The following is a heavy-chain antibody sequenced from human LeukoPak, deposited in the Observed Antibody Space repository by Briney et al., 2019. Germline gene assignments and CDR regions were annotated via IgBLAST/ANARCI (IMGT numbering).Heavy chain of an antibody. CDR2: ISAYNGNT. CDR3: AREKCSSTSCYAGIGY. Sequence: ASVKVSCKASVYTFTSYGISWVRQAPGQGLEWMGWISAYNGNTNYAQKLQGRVTMTTDTSTSTAYMELRSLRSDDTAVYYCAREKCSSTSCYAGIGYWGQGTLVTVSS. CDR1: VYTFTSYG. D-gene: IGHD2-2*01. V-gene: IGHV1-18*01. J-gene: IGHJ4*02.